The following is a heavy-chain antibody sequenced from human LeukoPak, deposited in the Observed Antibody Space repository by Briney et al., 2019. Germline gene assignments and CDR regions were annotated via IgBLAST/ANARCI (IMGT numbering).Heavy chain of an antibody. V-gene: IGHV1-2*06. Sequence: ASVKVSCKASGYTFTGYYMHWVRQAPGQGLEWMGRINPNSGGTNYAQKFQGRVTMTRDTSISTAYMELSSLRSEDTAVYYCARDEILVEMATRTFDYWGQGTLVTVSS. CDR1: GYTFTGYY. J-gene: IGHJ4*02. CDR2: INPNSGGT. CDR3: ARDEILVEMATRTFDY. D-gene: IGHD5-24*01.